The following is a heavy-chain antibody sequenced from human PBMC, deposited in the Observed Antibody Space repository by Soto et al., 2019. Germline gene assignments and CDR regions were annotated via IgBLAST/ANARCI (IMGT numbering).Heavy chain of an antibody. V-gene: IGHV6-1*01. CDR1: VDRVSNKNAA. CDR2: TYYKSKWYN. Sequence: PSQTLSLTCAISVDRVSNKNAAFSLISQSPSRGLEWLGRTYYKSKWYNDYAHSLKSRITINPDTSKNQFSLQLNSVTPEETAVYSCAREVYYDFWRNYEYGVDVWVQGPPVTVSS. D-gene: IGHD3-3*01. J-gene: IGHJ6*02. CDR3: AREVYYDFWRNYEYGVDV.